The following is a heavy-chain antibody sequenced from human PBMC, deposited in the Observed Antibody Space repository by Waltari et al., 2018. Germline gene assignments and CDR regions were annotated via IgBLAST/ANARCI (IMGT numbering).Heavy chain of an antibody. CDR3: ARHHITNYYYYMDV. V-gene: IGHV4-39*01. J-gene: IGHJ6*03. Sequence: QLQLQESGPGLVKPSETLSLTCTVSGGSISSSSYYWGWIRQPPGKGLEWIGSIYYSGSTYYNPSLMSRVTISVDTSKNQFSLKLSSVTAADTAVYYCARHHITNYYYYMDVWGKGTTVTVSS. D-gene: IGHD1-20*01. CDR1: GGSISSSSYY. CDR2: IYYSGST.